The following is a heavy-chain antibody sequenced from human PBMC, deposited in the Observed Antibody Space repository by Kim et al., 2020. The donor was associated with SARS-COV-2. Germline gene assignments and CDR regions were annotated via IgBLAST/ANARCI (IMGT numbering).Heavy chain of an antibody. CDR1: GFTFSNYA. J-gene: IGHJ2*01. CDR3: ASARGIYYQLFDL. CDR2: ISYDGSNK. Sequence: GGSLRLSCAASGFTFSNYAMHWVRQAPGKGLEWVAVISYDGSNKYYADSVKGRFTISRDNSKNTLYLQMNSLRPEDTAVYYCASARGIYYQLFDL. V-gene: IGHV3-30-3*01. D-gene: IGHD1-26*01.